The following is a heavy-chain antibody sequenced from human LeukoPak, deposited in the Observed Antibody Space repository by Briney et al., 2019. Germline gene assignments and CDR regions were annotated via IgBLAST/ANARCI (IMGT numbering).Heavy chain of an antibody. V-gene: IGHV3-23*01. Sequence: PGGTLRLSCAASGFTFTSFGMSWVRQAPGKGLEWVSTISGSGGSTYYADSVKGRFTISRDNSKNTLYLQMNTLRAEDTAVYYCARESRDGPAGYWGQGTLVTVSS. CDR2: ISGSGGST. CDR3: ARESRDGPAGY. D-gene: IGHD5-24*01. CDR1: GFTFTSFG. J-gene: IGHJ4*02.